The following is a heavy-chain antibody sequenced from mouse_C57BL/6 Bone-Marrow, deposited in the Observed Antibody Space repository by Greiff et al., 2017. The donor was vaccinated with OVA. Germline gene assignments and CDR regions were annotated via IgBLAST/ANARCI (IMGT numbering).Heavy chain of an antibody. CDR3: APSYYYGSSYGWYFDV. J-gene: IGHJ1*03. V-gene: IGHV14-3*01. CDR1: GFNIKNTY. D-gene: IGHD1-1*01. CDR2: IDPANGNT. Sequence: EVQLQQSVAELVRPGASVKLSCTASGFNIKNTYMHWVKQRPEQGLEWIGRIDPANGNTKYAPKFQGKATITADTSSNTAYLQLSSLTSEDTAIYYCAPSYYYGSSYGWYFDVWGTGTTVTVSS.